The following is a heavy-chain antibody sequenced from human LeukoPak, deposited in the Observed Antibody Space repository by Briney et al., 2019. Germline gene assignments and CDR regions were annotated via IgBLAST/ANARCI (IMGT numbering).Heavy chain of an antibody. V-gene: IGHV1-46*01. CDR2: INPSGGST. Sequence: ASVKVSCKASGYTFTSYYMHWVRQAPGQGLEWMGIINPSGGSTSYAQKFQGRVTMTRDTSTSTVYMELSSLRSEDTAVYYCARFRPYKDRRIAAAGYYFDYWGQGTLVTVSS. CDR1: GYTFTSYY. D-gene: IGHD6-13*01. CDR3: ARFRPYKDRRIAAAGYYFDY. J-gene: IGHJ4*02.